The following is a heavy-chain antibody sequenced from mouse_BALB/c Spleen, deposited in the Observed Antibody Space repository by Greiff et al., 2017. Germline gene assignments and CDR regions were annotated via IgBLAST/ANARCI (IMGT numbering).Heavy chain of an antibody. J-gene: IGHJ2*01. CDR2: IDPSDSET. CDR1: GYSFTSYW. CDR3: ARSYYGGYNYFDY. Sequence: VQLQQSGPQLVRPGASVKISCKASGYSFTSYWMHWVKQRPGQGLEWIGMIDPSDSETRLNQKFKDKATLTVDKSSSTAYMQLSSPTSEDSAVYYCARSYYGGYNYFDYWGQGTTLTVSS. V-gene: IGHV1S127*01. D-gene: IGHD1-1*01.